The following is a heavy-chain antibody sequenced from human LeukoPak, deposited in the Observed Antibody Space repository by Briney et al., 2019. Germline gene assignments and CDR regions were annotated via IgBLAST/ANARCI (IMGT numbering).Heavy chain of an antibody. CDR2: INTNTGNP. CDR3: ARGGYGDYDFASSNS. V-gene: IGHV7-4-1*02. CDR1: GYTFTDFA. Sequence: ASVKVSRMASGYTFTDFAINWVRPAPGQGLEWMGWINTNTGNPTYAQGFTGRFVFSLDTSVSTAYLQISSLKAEDTAVYYCARGGYGDYDFASSNSWGQGTLVTVSS. D-gene: IGHD4-17*01. J-gene: IGHJ4*02.